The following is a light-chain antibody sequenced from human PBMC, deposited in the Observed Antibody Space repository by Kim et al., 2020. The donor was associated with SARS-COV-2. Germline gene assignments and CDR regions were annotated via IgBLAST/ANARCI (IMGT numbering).Light chain of an antibody. V-gene: IGKV1-39*01. J-gene: IGKJ3*01. CDR3: KQTYISPFT. CDR2: AAS. Sequence: DIQMTQSPSSLSASVGDRVTITCRTSQNINSHLNWYHQKPGRAPKLLIYAASTLQGGVPSRFSGSGSETDFTLTISSLQPEDFATYFCKQTYISPFTFGPGTMVNI. CDR1: QNINSH.